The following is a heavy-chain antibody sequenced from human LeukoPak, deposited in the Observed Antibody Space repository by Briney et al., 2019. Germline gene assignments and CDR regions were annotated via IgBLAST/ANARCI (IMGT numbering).Heavy chain of an antibody. CDR2: IDHSGST. D-gene: IGHD3-10*01. J-gene: IGHJ4*02. V-gene: IGHV4-34*01. CDR3: ARGDDGSTHYFDY. Sequence: SETLSLTCAVYGGSFSGFYWSWIRQPPGKGLEWIGEIDHSGSTTYNPSLKSRVTIAVDTSKNQFSLKLSSVTAADTAVYYCARGDDGSTHYFDYWGQGTLVSVSS. CDR1: GGSFSGFY.